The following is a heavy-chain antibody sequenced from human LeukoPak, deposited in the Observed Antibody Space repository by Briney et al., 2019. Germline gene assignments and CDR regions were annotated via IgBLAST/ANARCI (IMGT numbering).Heavy chain of an antibody. CDR3: AREMNYYDSSGYSYAFDI. Sequence: GGSLRLSCAASGFTFSNAWMSWVRQAPGKGLEWVSAISGSGGSTYYADSVKGRFTISRDNSKNTLYLQMNSLRAEDTAVYYCAREMNYYDSSGYSYAFDIWGQGTMVTVSS. CDR2: ISGSGGST. CDR1: GFTFSNAW. J-gene: IGHJ3*02. V-gene: IGHV3-23*01. D-gene: IGHD3-22*01.